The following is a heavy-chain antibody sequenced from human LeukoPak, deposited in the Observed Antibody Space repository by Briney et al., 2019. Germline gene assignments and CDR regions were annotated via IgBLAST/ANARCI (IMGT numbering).Heavy chain of an antibody. CDR2: INPNSGGT. V-gene: IGHV1-2*02. J-gene: IGHJ5*02. Sequence: ASVKVSCKASGYTFTGYYMHWVRQAPGQGLEWMGWINPNSGGTNYAQKFQGRVTMTRDTSISTAYMELSRLRSDDTAVYYCAREGPHYYDSSGYYGPRGQGTLVTVSS. CDR3: AREGPHYYDSSGYYGP. CDR1: GYTFTGYY. D-gene: IGHD3-22*01.